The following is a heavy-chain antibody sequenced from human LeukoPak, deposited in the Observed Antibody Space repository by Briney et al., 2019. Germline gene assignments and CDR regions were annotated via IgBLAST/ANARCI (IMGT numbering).Heavy chain of an antibody. CDR1: GFTVSSNY. V-gene: IGHV3-66*01. J-gene: IGHJ3*02. D-gene: IGHD1-26*01. CDR2: IYSGGNT. CDR3: AVSRIVGAVDVFDM. Sequence: GGSLRLSCAASGFTVSSNYMSWVRQAPGKGLEWVSVIYSGGNTYYADSVKGRFTISRDNSKNTVSLQMNSLRDEDTAVYLCAVSRIVGAVDVFDMWGQGTMVTVSS.